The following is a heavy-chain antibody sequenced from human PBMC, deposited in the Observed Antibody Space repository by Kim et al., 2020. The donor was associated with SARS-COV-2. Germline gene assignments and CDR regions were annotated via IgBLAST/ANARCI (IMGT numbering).Heavy chain of an antibody. CDR3: ARDRHSSSWGSFDY. CDR2: IYSGGST. Sequence: GGSLRLSCAASGFTVSSNYMSWVRQAPGKGLEWVSVIYSGGSTYYADSVKGRFTISRDNSKNTLYLQMNSLRAEDTAVYYCARDRHSSSWGSFDYWGQGTLVTVSS. J-gene: IGHJ4*02. V-gene: IGHV3-53*01. D-gene: IGHD6-13*01. CDR1: GFTVSSNY.